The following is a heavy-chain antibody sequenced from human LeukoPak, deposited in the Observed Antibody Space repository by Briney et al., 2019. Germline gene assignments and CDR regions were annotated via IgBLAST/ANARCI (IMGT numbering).Heavy chain of an antibody. D-gene: IGHD6-13*01. CDR2: ISGSGGST. V-gene: IGHV3-23*01. Sequence: PGGSLRLSCAASGFTFSSYAMSWVRQAPGKGLEWVSAISGSGGSTYYADSVKGRFTISRDNSKNTLYLQMNSLRAEDTAVYYCAKDSTERIAAAGNFDYWGQGTLVTVSS. CDR3: AKDSTERIAAAGNFDY. J-gene: IGHJ4*02. CDR1: GFTFSSYA.